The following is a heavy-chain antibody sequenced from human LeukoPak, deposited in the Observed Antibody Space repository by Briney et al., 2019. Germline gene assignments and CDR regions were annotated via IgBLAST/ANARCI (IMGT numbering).Heavy chain of an antibody. D-gene: IGHD4-17*01. CDR2: INYGGRT. Sequence: PSETPSLTCTVSGGSISSSGFYWGWIRQPPGKGLECIVSINYGGRTLYSSSLRSRVTISMDTSKNQFSLKLTSVTAADTAVYYCARQDDNDHGDANWFDPWGQGTMVTVAS. J-gene: IGHJ5*02. CDR1: GGSISSSGFY. CDR3: ARQDDNDHGDANWFDP. V-gene: IGHV4-39*01.